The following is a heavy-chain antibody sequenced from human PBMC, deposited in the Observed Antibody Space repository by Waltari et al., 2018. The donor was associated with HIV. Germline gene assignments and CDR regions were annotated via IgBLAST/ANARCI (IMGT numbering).Heavy chain of an antibody. D-gene: IGHD3-3*01. CDR2: MSGSTTYM. Sequence: EVELVESGGDLVQPGGSLRLSCAASGFTFRGYSMNSVRQAPGKGLEWVASMSGSTTYMYYADLLKGRFTISRDNAKNSLYLQMNSLRAEDTAVYFCARDSSLDFWSGYYTTYYGMDVWGQGTTVTVSS. J-gene: IGHJ6*02. V-gene: IGHV3-21*02. CDR3: ARDSSLDFWSGYYTTYYGMDV. CDR1: GFTFRGYS.